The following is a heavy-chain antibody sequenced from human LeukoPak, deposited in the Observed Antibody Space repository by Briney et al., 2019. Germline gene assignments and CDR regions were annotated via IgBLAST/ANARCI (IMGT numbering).Heavy chain of an antibody. D-gene: IGHD6-13*01. CDR1: GFTFSSCG. Sequence: GRSLRLSCAASGFTFSSCGMHWVRQAPGKGLEWVAVIWYDGSNKYYADSVKGRFTISRDNSKNTLYLQMNSLRAEDTAVYYCARVTRGAAAGYLSRVSRLKSSYGMDVWGQGTTVTVSS. CDR3: ARVTRGAAAGYLSRVSRLKSSYGMDV. J-gene: IGHJ6*02. V-gene: IGHV3-33*01. CDR2: IWYDGSNK.